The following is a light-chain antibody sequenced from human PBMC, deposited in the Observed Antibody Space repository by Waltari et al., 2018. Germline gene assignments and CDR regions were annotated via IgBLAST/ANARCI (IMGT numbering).Light chain of an antibody. CDR3: QSYDSSLSGFYV. CDR1: SSNIGAGYD. J-gene: IGLJ1*01. V-gene: IGLV1-40*01. CDR2: DNT. Sequence: QSVLTQPLSVSGAPGQRVTISCTGSSSNIGAGYDVHWYQKLPGTAPKLLIYDNTNRPSGVPDRFSGSKSGTSASLAITGLQAEDEADYYCQSYDSSLSGFYVFGTGTRVTVL.